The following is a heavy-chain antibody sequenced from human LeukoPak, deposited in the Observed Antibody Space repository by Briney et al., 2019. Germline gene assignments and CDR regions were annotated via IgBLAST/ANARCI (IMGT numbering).Heavy chain of an antibody. Sequence: GGSLRLSCEASGFTFSRYGMHWVRQAPGKGLVWVSRIKSDGKTNYADSVKGRFTISRDNAKNTVSLQMDSLRAEDTGVYYCARAPSEVGGYYPEYFRHWGQGTLVTVSS. CDR2: IKSDGKT. J-gene: IGHJ1*01. D-gene: IGHD3-22*01. V-gene: IGHV3-74*01. CDR3: ARAPSEVGGYYPEYFRH. CDR1: GFTFSRYG.